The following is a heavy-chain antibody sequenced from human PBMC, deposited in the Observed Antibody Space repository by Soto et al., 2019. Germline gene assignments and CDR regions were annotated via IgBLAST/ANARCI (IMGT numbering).Heavy chain of an antibody. J-gene: IGHJ3*01. V-gene: IGHV2-5*02. Sequence: QITLKESGPTVVKPTQTLTLTCTFSGFSLSTSGEGVGWIRQPPGRALEWLALIYWADDERYSPSLKSRLTIPKDASKNRVVLTMTNMDPVDTGTYFCAHRRGYGPSAFDLWGQGTMVTVSS. CDR2: IYWADDE. D-gene: IGHD5-12*01. CDR3: AHRRGYGPSAFDL. CDR1: GFSLSTSGEG.